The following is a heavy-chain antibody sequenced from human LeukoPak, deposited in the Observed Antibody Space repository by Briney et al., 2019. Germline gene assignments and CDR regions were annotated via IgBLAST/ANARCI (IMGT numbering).Heavy chain of an antibody. CDR3: ATWRFDY. CDR2: TRSRSKWYN. V-gene: IGHV6-1*01. Sequence: SQTLSLTCAISGDSVSSNSAAWSWIRLSPSRGLEWLGRTRSRSKWYNDYAVSVKSRITINPDTSRNQFSLQLNSVTPEDTAVYYCATWRFDYWGQGTLVTVSS. CDR1: GDSVSSNSAA. J-gene: IGHJ4*02.